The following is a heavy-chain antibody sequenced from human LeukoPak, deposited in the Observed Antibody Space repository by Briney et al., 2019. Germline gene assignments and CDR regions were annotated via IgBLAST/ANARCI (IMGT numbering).Heavy chain of an antibody. J-gene: IGHJ3*02. V-gene: IGHV3-7*05. CDR2: IKQDGSEK. D-gene: IGHD6-13*01. CDR3: ARVRFSSFDI. Sequence: PGGSLRLSCAASTFTFSSYWMTWVRQAPGEGLEWVANIKQDGSEKYYVDSVKGRFSISRDNAKNSLFLQMNSLRAEDTAVYYCARVRFSSFDIWGQGTMVTVSS. CDR1: TFTFSSYW.